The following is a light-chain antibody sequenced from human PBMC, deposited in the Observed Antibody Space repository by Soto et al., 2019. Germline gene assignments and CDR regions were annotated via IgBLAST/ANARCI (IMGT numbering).Light chain of an antibody. CDR2: DVS. V-gene: IGLV2-11*01. CDR3: CSYAGSCTFL. CDR1: SSDVGGYNY. Sequence: QSALTQPRSVSGSPGQSVTISCTGTSSDVGGYNYDSWFQQHPGKAPKLMINDVSKRPLGVPGRFSGSKSGNTASLTISGLQAEGEADYYCCSYAGSCTFLFGGGTKLTVL. J-gene: IGLJ2*01.